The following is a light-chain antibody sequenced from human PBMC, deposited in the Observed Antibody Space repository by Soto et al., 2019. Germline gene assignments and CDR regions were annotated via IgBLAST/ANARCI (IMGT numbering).Light chain of an antibody. CDR3: AAWDDSLSGVV. CDR1: SSNIGSNY. J-gene: IGLJ2*01. Sequence: QSVLTQPPSASGTPRRRVTLSCSGSSSNIGSNYVYWYQQLPGTAPKLLIYRNNQRPSGVPDRFSGSKSGTSASLAISGLRSEDEADYYCAAWDDSLSGVVFGGGTKLTVL. V-gene: IGLV1-47*01. CDR2: RNN.